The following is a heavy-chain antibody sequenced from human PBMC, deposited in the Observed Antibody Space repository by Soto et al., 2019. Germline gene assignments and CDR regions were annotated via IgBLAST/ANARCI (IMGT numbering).Heavy chain of an antibody. CDR2: ISSSSSYI. Sequence: GGSLRLSCAASGFTFSSYSMNWVRQAPGKGLEWVSSISSSSSYIYYADSVKGRFTISRDNAKNSLYLQMNSLRAEDTAVYYCARDMGFTMVRGVNSFDYWGQGTLVTVSS. V-gene: IGHV3-21*01. J-gene: IGHJ4*02. CDR1: GFTFSSYS. D-gene: IGHD3-10*01. CDR3: ARDMGFTMVRGVNSFDY.